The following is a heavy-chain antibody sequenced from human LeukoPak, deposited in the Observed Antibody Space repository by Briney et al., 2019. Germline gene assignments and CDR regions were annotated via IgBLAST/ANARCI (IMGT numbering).Heavy chain of an antibody. Sequence: PSETLSLTCAVYGGSFSGYYWSWIRQPPGKGLEWIGEINHSGSTNYNPSLKSRVTISVDTSKKQFSLKLSSVTAADTAVYYCARGGIAAAGPAFDYWGQGTLVTVSS. J-gene: IGHJ4*02. CDR2: INHSGST. D-gene: IGHD6-13*01. V-gene: IGHV4-34*01. CDR3: ARGGIAAAGPAFDY. CDR1: GGSFSGYY.